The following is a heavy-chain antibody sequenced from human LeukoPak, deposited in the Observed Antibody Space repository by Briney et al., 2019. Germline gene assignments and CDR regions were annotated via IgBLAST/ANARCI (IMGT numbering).Heavy chain of an antibody. J-gene: IGHJ4*02. CDR2: ISGSGTYK. D-gene: IGHD2-2*01. CDR3: ASRYCSGTSCYASDY. V-gene: IGHV3-21*01. CDR1: GFTFTSYT. Sequence: GGSLRLSCAASGFTFTSYTMNWVRQAPGKGLEWVSSISGSGTYKYYEDSVKGRFTISRDNAENSLYLQMNSLRVEDTAVYYCASRYCSGTSCYASDYWGQGTLVTVSS.